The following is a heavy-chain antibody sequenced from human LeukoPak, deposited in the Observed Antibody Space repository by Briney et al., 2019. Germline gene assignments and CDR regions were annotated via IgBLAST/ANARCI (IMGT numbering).Heavy chain of an antibody. D-gene: IGHD3-22*01. CDR1: GFTFSSYA. CDR2: ISYDGSNK. Sequence: GGSLRLSCAASGFTFSSYAMHWVRQAPGKGLEWVAVISYDGSNKYYADSVKGRFTISRDNSKNTLYLQMNSLRAEDTAVYYCARDRDYYDSSGQLDYRGQGTLVTVSS. J-gene: IGHJ4*02. CDR3: ARDRDYYDSSGQLDY. V-gene: IGHV3-30-3*01.